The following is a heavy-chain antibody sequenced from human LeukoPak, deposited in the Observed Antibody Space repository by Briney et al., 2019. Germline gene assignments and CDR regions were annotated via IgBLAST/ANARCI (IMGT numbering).Heavy chain of an antibody. J-gene: IGHJ4*02. Sequence: SETLSLTCTVSGGSISSYHWSWIRQPPGKGLEWIGYIYYSGSTNYNPSLKSRVSISVDTSKNQFSLQLSLVTAADTAVYYCARVQPNYYGSGSYADYWGQGTLVTVSS. V-gene: IGHV4-59*12. CDR2: IYYSGST. D-gene: IGHD3-10*01. CDR1: GGSISSYH. CDR3: ARVQPNYYGSGSYADY.